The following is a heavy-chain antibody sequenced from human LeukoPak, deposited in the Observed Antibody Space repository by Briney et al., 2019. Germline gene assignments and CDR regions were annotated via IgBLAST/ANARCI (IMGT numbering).Heavy chain of an antibody. J-gene: IGHJ3*02. Sequence: GGSLRLSCAASGFTVSSNYMSWVRQAPGKGLEWVSVIYSGGSTYYADSVKGRFTIFRDNSKNTLYLQMNSLRAEDTAVYYCSGYYLLDAFDIWGQGTMVTVSS. V-gene: IGHV3-53*01. CDR3: SGYYLLDAFDI. CDR2: IYSGGST. CDR1: GFTVSSNY. D-gene: IGHD3-22*01.